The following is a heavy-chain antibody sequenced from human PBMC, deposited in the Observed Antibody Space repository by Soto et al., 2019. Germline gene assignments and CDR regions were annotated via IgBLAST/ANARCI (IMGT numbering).Heavy chain of an antibody. D-gene: IGHD6-13*01. CDR2: SDHSGNT. V-gene: IGHV4-34*01. CDR1: GESFSGFY. CDR3: ARRMQTLTAAGTLDY. J-gene: IGHJ4*02. Sequence: QVQLQQWGAGLLKPSETLSLTCAVYGESFSGFYWSWIRQSPGKGLEWIGESDHSGNTNYNPSLKSRVTVSVDTSKHQFSLKVSSVTAADTAVYYCARRMQTLTAAGTLDYWGQGTLVTVSS.